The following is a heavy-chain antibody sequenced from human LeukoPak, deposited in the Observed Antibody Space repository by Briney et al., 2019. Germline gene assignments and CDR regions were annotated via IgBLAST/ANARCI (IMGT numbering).Heavy chain of an antibody. J-gene: IGHJ4*02. CDR3: ARSEELSLYNY. Sequence: SETLSLTCTVSGGSISSSSYYWGWIRQPPGKGLEWIGSIYYSGSTYYNPSLKSRVTISVDTSKNQFSLKLSSVTAAGTAVYYCARSEELSLYNYWGQGTLVTVSS. CDR2: IYYSGST. V-gene: IGHV4-39*01. D-gene: IGHD3-16*02. CDR1: GGSISSSSYY.